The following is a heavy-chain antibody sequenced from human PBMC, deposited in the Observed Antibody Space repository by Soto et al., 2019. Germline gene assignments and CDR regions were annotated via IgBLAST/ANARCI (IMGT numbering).Heavy chain of an antibody. J-gene: IGHJ1*01. Sequence: ASVKVSCKASGYTFTSYAMYWVRQAPGQRLEWMGWINAGNGNTKYSQKFQGRVTITRDTSASTAYMELSSLRSEDTAVYYCASTYYYGSGIRLEYFQHWGQGTLVTVSS. CDR2: INAGNGNT. V-gene: IGHV1-3*01. CDR1: GYTFTSYA. CDR3: ASTYYYGSGIRLEYFQH. D-gene: IGHD3-10*01.